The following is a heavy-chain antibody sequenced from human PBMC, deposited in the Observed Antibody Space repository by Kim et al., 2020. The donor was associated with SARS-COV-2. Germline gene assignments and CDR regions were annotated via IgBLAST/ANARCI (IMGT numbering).Heavy chain of an antibody. J-gene: IGHJ4*02. CDR1: GFTFSSYS. V-gene: IGHV3-21*01. Sequence: GGSLRLSCAASGFTFSSYSMNWVRQAPGKGLEWVSSISSSSSYIYYADSVKGRLTISRDNAKNSLYLQMNSLRAEDTAVYYCARDESEYSSSWYCNYFDYWGQGTLVTVSS. D-gene: IGHD6-13*01. CDR3: ARDESEYSSSWYCNYFDY. CDR2: ISSSSSYI.